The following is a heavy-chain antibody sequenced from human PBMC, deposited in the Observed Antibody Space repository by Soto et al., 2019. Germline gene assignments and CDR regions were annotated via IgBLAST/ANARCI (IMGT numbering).Heavy chain of an antibody. CDR3: AHSRNLITEDAQVGDFDY. D-gene: IGHD3-16*01. Sequence: QIALKESGPTLVKPTQTLTLTCSFSGFSLTTAGVGVGWVRQPPGEALEWLALIYWDDDERYSPSLKTRLTITKDPSKNQVVLTMTHMAPVDTATYYCAHSRNLITEDAQVGDFDYWGQGTLVTVSS. CDR1: GFSLTTAGVG. J-gene: IGHJ4*02. CDR2: IYWDDDE. V-gene: IGHV2-5*02.